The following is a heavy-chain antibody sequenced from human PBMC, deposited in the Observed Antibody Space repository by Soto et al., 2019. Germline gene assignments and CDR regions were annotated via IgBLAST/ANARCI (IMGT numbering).Heavy chain of an antibody. CDR1: GFTFSSYG. D-gene: IGHD3-3*01. Sequence: GGSLRLSCAASGFTFSSYGMHWVRQAPGKGLEWVAVIWYDGSNKYYADSVKGRFTISRDNSKNTLYLQMNSLRAEDTAVYYCARDAPSGGDYDFWSGYYTDYNYFDYWGQGTLVTVSS. CDR2: IWYDGSNK. V-gene: IGHV3-33*01. CDR3: ARDAPSGGDYDFWSGYYTDYNYFDY. J-gene: IGHJ4*02.